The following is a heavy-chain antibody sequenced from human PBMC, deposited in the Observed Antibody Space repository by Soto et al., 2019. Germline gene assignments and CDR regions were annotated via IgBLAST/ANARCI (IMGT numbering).Heavy chain of an antibody. V-gene: IGHV5-10-1*01. CDR3: ARQDYDDYDYYGMDV. J-gene: IGHJ6*02. CDR1: GYSFTSYW. CDR2: IDPSDSYT. D-gene: IGHD4-17*01. Sequence: GESLKISCKGSGYSFTSYWISWVRQMPGKGLEWMGRIDPSDSYTNYSPSFQGHVTISADKSISTAYLQWSSLKASDTAMYYCARQDYDDYDYYGMDVWGQGTTVTVSS.